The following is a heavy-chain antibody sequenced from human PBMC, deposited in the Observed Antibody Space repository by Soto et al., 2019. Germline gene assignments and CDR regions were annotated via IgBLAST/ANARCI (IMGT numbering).Heavy chain of an antibody. V-gene: IGHV3-33*01. J-gene: IGHJ3*02. D-gene: IGHD6-13*01. CDR3: AREAAAGRGGDAFDI. CDR1: GFTFSSYG. Sequence: GGSLRLSCAASGFTFSSYGMHWVRQAPGKGLGWVAVIWYDGSNKYYADSVKGRFTISRDNSKNTLYLQMNSLRAEDTAVYYCAREAAAGRGGDAFDIWGQGTMVTVSS. CDR2: IWYDGSNK.